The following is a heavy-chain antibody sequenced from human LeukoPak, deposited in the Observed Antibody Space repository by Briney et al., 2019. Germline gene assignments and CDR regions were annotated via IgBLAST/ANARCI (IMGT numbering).Heavy chain of an antibody. V-gene: IGHV3-74*01. CDR1: GFTLSTYW. CDR2: MHGDGSST. D-gene: IGHD2-15*01. Sequence: TGGSLRLSCAASGFTLSTYWMHWVRQAPGKGLVWISRMHGDGSSTSYADSVKGRFTISRDNAKNTLYLQMNSLRAEDTAVYYCARALGYWNTINYSWGQGTLVTVSS. J-gene: IGHJ5*02. CDR3: ARALGYWNTINYS.